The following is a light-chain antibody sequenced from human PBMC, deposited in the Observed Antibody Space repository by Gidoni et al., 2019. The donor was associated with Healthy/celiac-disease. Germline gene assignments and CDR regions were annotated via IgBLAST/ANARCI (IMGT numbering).Light chain of an antibody. J-gene: IGKJ5*01. CDR3: QRYYSYPT. CDR1: QGISSY. CDR2: AAS. Sequence: ALGMTQSPSSFAASTGDRVTLTCRASQGISSYVAWYQQKPGKAPKLMIYAASTLQSGVPSRFSGSRCGTDFTLTISCLQSEDFAAYFCQRYYSYPTFGQGTRLEIK. V-gene: IGKV1-8*01.